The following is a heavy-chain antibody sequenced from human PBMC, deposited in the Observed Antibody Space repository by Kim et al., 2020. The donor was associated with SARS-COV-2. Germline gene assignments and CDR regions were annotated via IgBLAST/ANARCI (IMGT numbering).Heavy chain of an antibody. CDR2: FDPEDGET. CDR1: GYTLTELS. D-gene: IGHD4-17*01. J-gene: IGHJ3*02. CDR3: ATLARLTTVFAFDI. V-gene: IGHV1-24*01. Sequence: ASVKVSCKVSGYTLTELSMHWVRQAPGKGLEWMGGFDPEDGETIYAQKFQGRVTMTEDTSTDTAYMELSSLRSEDTAVYYCATLARLTTVFAFDIWGQGTMVTVSS.